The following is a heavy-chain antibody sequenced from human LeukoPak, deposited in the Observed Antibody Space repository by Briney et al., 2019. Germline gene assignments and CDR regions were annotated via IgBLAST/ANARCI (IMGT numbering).Heavy chain of an antibody. J-gene: IGHJ4*02. CDR3: ARPPPSCSSTSCYQQY. CDR1: GFTFSSYG. V-gene: IGHV3-30*03. Sequence: PGRSLRLSCAASGFTFSSYGMHWVRQAPGKGLEWVAIISYDGNNKYYADSVKGRFTISRDNSKNTLYLQMNSLRVEDTAVYYCARPPPSCSSTSCYQQYWGQGTLVTVSS. CDR2: ISYDGNNK. D-gene: IGHD2-2*01.